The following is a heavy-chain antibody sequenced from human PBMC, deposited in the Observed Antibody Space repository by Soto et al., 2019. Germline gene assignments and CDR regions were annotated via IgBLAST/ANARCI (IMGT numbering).Heavy chain of an antibody. Sequence: ASETLSLTSTVSGVNMSSYYWSWIRQPPGKGLEWIGYIYYSGSTNYNPSLKSRVTMSVDTPKNQFSLKLSSVTAADTAVYYCARRGYGPGFPYYYGMDVWGQGTTVTVSS. CDR2: IYYSGST. V-gene: IGHV4-59*01. J-gene: IGHJ6*02. CDR3: ARRGYGPGFPYYYGMDV. D-gene: IGHD3-10*01. CDR1: GVNMSSYY.